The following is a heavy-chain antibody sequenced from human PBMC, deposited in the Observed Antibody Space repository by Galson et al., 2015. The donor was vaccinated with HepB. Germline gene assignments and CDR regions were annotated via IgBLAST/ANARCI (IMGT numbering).Heavy chain of an antibody. D-gene: IGHD3-10*01. J-gene: IGHJ4*02. CDR2: INWNGGST. CDR3: ARGRYYGSGSYYWGDY. CDR1: GFTFDDYG. Sequence: SLRLSCAASGFTFDDYGMSWVRQAPGKGLEWVSGINWNGGSTGYTDSVKGRFTISRDNAKSSLYLQMNSLRAEDTALYYCARGRYYGSGSYYWGDYWGQGTLVTVSS. V-gene: IGHV3-20*04.